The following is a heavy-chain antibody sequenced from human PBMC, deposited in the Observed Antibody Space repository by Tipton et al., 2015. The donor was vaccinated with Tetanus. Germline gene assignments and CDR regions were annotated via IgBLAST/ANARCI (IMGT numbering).Heavy chain of an antibody. CDR2: ISSSGSTM. CDR3: ARGRRRVGYNSRSPSPGHPLN. Sequence: SLRLSCAASGFTFSDYYMSWIRQAPGKGLEWLSYISSSGSTMYYADSVKGRFTISRDNAKNSLYLQMNSLRAEDTAVYYCARGRRRVGYNSRSPSPGHPLNWGQGTLVTLSS. V-gene: IGHV3-11*01. J-gene: IGHJ4*02. CDR1: GFTFSDYY. D-gene: IGHD5-24*01.